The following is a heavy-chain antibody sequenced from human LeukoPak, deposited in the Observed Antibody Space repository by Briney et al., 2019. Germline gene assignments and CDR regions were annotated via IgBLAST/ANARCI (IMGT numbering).Heavy chain of an antibody. CDR2: IYYSGST. Sequence: SETLSLTCTVSGGSISSYYWSWIRQPPGKGLEWIGFIYYSGSTHYNPSLKSRVTISVDTSKNQFSLKLSSVTAADTAVYYCASSGVRNYDILTGSPDYWGQGTLVTVSS. CDR1: GGSISSYY. V-gene: IGHV4-59*12. D-gene: IGHD3-9*01. J-gene: IGHJ4*02. CDR3: ASSGVRNYDILTGSPDY.